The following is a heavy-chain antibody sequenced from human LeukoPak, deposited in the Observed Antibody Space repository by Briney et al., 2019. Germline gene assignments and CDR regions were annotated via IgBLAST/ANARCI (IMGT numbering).Heavy chain of an antibody. D-gene: IGHD3-9*01. Sequence: ASVKVSCKASGYTFTSCDINWVRQATGQGLEWMGWMNPNSGNTGYAQKFQGRVTMTRNTSISTAYMELSSLRSEDTAVYYCARVGVSLTGYYSDWFDPWGQGTLVTVSS. CDR3: ARVGVSLTGYYSDWFDP. CDR1: GYTFTSCD. CDR2: MNPNSGNT. V-gene: IGHV1-8*01. J-gene: IGHJ5*02.